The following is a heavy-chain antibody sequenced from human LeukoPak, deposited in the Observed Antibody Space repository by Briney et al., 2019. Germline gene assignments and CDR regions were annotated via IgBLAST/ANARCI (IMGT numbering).Heavy chain of an antibody. J-gene: IGHJ4*02. D-gene: IGHD6-19*01. CDR2: IKQDGSEK. CDR1: GFTCSRYW. CDR3: AGGNGWLDY. V-gene: IGHV3-7*04. Sequence: GASLIISCAASGFTCSRYWMSWIRRAAGKGLDWVANIKQDGSEKYYVDSVRGRFTISRDNAKNSLYLQMNSLRAEDTAVYYCAGGNGWLDYWGQGTLVTVSS.